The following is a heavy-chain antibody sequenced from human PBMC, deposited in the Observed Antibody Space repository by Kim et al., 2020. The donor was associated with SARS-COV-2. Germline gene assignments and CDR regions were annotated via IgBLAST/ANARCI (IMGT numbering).Heavy chain of an antibody. CDR2: IYYSGST. V-gene: IGHV4-39*01. J-gene: IGHJ4*02. Sequence: SETLSLTCTVSGGSISSSSYYWGWIRQPPGKGLEWIGSIYYSGSTYYNPSLKSRVTISVDTSKNQFSLKLSSVTAADTAVYYCARKSQQLVGYWGQGTLVTVSS. CDR3: ARKSQQLVGY. CDR1: GGSISSSSYY. D-gene: IGHD6-13*01.